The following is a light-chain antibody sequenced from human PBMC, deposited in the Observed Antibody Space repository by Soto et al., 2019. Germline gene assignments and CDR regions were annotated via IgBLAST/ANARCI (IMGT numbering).Light chain of an antibody. V-gene: IGKV1-33*01. CDR3: QQYDNLPWT. CDR2: DAS. J-gene: IGKJ1*01. Sequence: DIQMTQSPSSLSASVGDRVTITCQASHDISNYLNWYKQKPGKAPKLLIYDASNLETGVPSRFSGSGSGTDFTFTISSLQPEDIATYYCQQYDNLPWTFGQGTKVDIK. CDR1: HDISNY.